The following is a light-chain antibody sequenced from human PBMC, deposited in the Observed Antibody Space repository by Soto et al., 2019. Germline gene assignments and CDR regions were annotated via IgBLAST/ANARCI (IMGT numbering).Light chain of an antibody. V-gene: IGLV2-14*01. CDR2: DVS. CDR1: SSVVGGYNY. J-gene: IGLJ1*01. Sequence: SSLTQPASLSGAPGQSTTISCTGTSSVVGGYNYVSWYQQHPGKAPKLMIYDVSNRPSGVSNRFSGSKSGNTASLTISGLQAEDEADYYCTSYTSSTYYVFGTGTKVTVL. CDR3: TSYTSSTYYV.